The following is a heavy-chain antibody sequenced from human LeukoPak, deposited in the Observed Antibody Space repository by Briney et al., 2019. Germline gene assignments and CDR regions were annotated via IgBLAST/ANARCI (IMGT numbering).Heavy chain of an antibody. CDR1: GFTFSSYA. D-gene: IGHD6-19*01. J-gene: IGHJ4*02. V-gene: IGHV3-30-3*01. CDR2: LSSDGNSK. CDR3: AKESSGWYGFDY. Sequence: GGSLRLSCEASGFTFSSYAFHWVRQAPGKGLEWVAFLSSDGNSKYYADSVKGRFTISRDNSKNTLYLQMNSLRAEDTAVYHCAKESSGWYGFDYWGQGTLVIVSS.